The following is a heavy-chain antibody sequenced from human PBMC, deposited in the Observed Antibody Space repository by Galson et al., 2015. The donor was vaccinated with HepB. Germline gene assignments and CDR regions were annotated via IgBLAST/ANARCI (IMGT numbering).Heavy chain of an antibody. CDR1: GFTFSDYA. Sequence: SLRLSCAASGFTFSDYAMSWVRQAPGKGLEGAAAISYDGSNQYYADSVKGRFTISRDNFKNTLYLQMNSLRAEDTALYYCVKDMSYCSGGSCRNFWAIDHWGQGTVVTVSS. V-gene: IGHV3-30-3*01. CDR2: ISYDGSNQ. CDR3: VKDMSYCSGGSCRNFWAIDH. J-gene: IGHJ4*02. D-gene: IGHD2-15*01.